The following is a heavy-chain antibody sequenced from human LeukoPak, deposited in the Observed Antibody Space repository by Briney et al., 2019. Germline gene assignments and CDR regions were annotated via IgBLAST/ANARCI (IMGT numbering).Heavy chain of an antibody. CDR3: ARGESGWYTAYYYYGMDV. V-gene: IGHV3-21*01. CDR1: GFTFSSYS. D-gene: IGHD6-19*01. J-gene: IGHJ6*04. Sequence: PGGSLRLSCAASGFTFSSYSMNWVRQAPGKGLEWVSSISSSSYTYYADSVKGRFTISRDNAKNSLYLQMNSLRAEDTAVYYCARGESGWYTAYYYYGMDVWGKGTTVTVSS. CDR2: ISSSSYT.